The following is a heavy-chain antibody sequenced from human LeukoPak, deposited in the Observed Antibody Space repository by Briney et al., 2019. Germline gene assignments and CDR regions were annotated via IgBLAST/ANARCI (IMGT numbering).Heavy chain of an antibody. V-gene: IGHV4-30-4*01. CDR3: AREHHGEAAVEFDY. Sequence: SQTLSLTCTVSGGSISSGDYYWSWIRQPPGKGLEWIAYMYYSGSTYYNPSLKSRVTMSADTSKNQLSLKLSSVTAADTAVYYCAREHHGEAAVEFDYWGQGTLVTVSS. J-gene: IGHJ4*02. CDR1: GGSISSGDYY. D-gene: IGHD6-13*01. CDR2: MYYSGST.